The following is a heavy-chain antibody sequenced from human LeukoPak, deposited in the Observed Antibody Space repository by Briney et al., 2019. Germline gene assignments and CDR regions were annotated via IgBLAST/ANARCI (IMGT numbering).Heavy chain of an antibody. CDR2: IYSRGSP. V-gene: IGHV4-4*09. Sequence: SETLSLTCSVSGGSIGTDYWSWIRQPPGRRLEWIGYIYSRGSPTYNPSLQSRVAMSVDTSKNHFSLNLSSVTAADTAVYYCARHVSWSSGGFELWGQGTMVTVSS. D-gene: IGHD2-15*01. J-gene: IGHJ3*01. CDR1: GGSIGTDY. CDR3: ARHVSWSSGGFEL.